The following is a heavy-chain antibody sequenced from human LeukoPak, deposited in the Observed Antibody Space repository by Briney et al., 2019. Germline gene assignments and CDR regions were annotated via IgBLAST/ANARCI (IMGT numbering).Heavy chain of an antibody. J-gene: IGHJ4*02. V-gene: IGHV3-30-3*01. Sequence: GGSLRLSCAASGFTFSSYAMHWVRQAPGKGLEWVAVISYDGSNKDYADSVKGRFTISRDNSKNTLYLQMNSLRAEDTAVYYCAKGDYYESSGYLDWGQGTLVTVSS. CDR3: AKGDYYESSGYLD. CDR1: GFTFSSYA. D-gene: IGHD3-22*01. CDR2: ISYDGSNK.